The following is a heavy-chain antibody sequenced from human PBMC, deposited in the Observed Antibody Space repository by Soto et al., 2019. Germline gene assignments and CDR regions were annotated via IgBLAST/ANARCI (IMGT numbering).Heavy chain of an antibody. CDR2: IYWTGSN. Sequence: SETLSLTCTVSDGSMSHYYWTWFRQFPGKGLEWIGFIYWTGSNNYIPSLKSRVTISIDTSKSQFSLNLSSVTAADTAVYYFARDFGQLRLGELSAGPWGTGILVTSPQ. V-gene: IGHV4-59*01. J-gene: IGHJ5*02. CDR1: DGSMSHYY. D-gene: IGHD3-16*02. CDR3: ARDFGQLRLGELSAGP.